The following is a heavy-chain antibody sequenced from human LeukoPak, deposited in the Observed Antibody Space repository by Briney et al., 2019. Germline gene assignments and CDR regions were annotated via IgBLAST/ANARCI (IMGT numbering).Heavy chain of an antibody. CDR1: GFTFXDYX. Sequence: GFTFXDYXXGWGRQAXGKGXXXGXGIXWNGGSTVYADSVKGRFTISRDNAKNSLDMRMNSVRAEDTALYYCARAGHGIDDSSGCFDYWGQGTLVTVSS. CDR2: IXWNGGST. J-gene: IGHJ4*02. CDR3: ARAGHGIDDSSGCFDY. D-gene: IGHD3-22*01. V-gene: IGHV3-20*03.